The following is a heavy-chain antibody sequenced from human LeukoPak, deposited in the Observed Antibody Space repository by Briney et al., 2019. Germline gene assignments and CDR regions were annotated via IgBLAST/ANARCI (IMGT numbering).Heavy chain of an antibody. CDR3: ARAGYCSSTSCYTGDWFDP. V-gene: IGHV1-18*01. CDR1: GYTFTSYG. Sequence: ASVKVSCKASGYTFTSYGISWVRQAPGQGLEWMGWISAYNGNTNYAQKRQGRVTMTTDTSTSTAYMELRSLRSDDTAVYYCARAGYCSSTSCYTGDWFDPWGQGTLVTVSS. D-gene: IGHD2-2*02. CDR2: ISAYNGNT. J-gene: IGHJ5*02.